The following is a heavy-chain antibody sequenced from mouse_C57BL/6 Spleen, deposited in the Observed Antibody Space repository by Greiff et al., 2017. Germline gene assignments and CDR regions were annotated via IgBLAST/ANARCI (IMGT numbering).Heavy chain of an antibody. Sequence: EVQLQESGPGLVKPSQSLSLTCSVTGYSITSGYYWNWIRQFPGNKLEWMGYISYDGSNNYNPSLKNRISITRDTSKNQFFLKLNSVTTEDTATYYCASRSTMVTTRWYFDVWGTGTTVTVSS. D-gene: IGHD2-1*01. CDR1: GYSITSGYY. CDR3: ASRSTMVTTRWYFDV. CDR2: ISYDGSN. J-gene: IGHJ1*03. V-gene: IGHV3-6*01.